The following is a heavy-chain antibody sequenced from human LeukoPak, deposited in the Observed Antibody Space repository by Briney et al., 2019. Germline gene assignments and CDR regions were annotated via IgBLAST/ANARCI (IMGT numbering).Heavy chain of an antibody. Sequence: PSETLSLTCTVSGGSISSSSYYWGWIHQPPGKGLEWIGEINRSRTTNYNPSLKSRVTISVDTSKNQFSLKLTSVTAADTAVYYCARRAMIFGVIIPFDYWGRGTLVTVSS. CDR1: GGSISSSSYY. J-gene: IGHJ4*02. D-gene: IGHD3/OR15-3a*01. CDR2: INRSRTT. CDR3: ARRAMIFGVIIPFDY. V-gene: IGHV4-39*07.